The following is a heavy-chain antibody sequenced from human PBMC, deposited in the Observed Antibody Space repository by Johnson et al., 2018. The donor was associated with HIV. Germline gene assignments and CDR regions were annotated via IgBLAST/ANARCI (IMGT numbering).Heavy chain of an antibody. J-gene: IGHJ3*02. D-gene: IGHD3-3*01. CDR2: IKQDGSEK. CDR3: PAKEWPTGAFDI. CDR1: GFTFRSFW. V-gene: IGHV3-7*05. Sequence: VQLVESGGGLVKPGGSLRLSCTASGFTFRSFWMTWVRQAPGKGLEWVANIKQDGSEKHSVDSVKGRFTISRDNAKNSLYLQVNSLRAEDMTVYYCPAKEWPTGAFDIWGQGTMVTVSS.